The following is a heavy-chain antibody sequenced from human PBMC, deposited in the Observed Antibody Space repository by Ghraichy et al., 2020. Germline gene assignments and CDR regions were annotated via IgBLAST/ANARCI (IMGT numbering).Heavy chain of an antibody. J-gene: IGHJ4*02. CDR3: ARGWGYYYDSSGYCDY. D-gene: IGHD3-22*01. Sequence: GGSLRLSCAASGFTFSSYAMHWVRQAPGKGLEWVAVISYDGSNKYYADSVKGRFTISRDNSKNTLYLQMNSLRAEDTAVYYCARGWGYYYDSSGYCDYWGQGTLVTVSS. CDR2: ISYDGSNK. V-gene: IGHV3-30-3*01. CDR1: GFTFSSYA.